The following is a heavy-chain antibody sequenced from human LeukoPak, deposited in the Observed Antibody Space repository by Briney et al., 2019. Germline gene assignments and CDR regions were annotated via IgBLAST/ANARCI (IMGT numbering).Heavy chain of an antibody. Sequence: ASVKVSCKASGYTFTSYYMHWVRQAPGKGLEWMGGFDPEDGETIYAQKFQGRVTMTEDTSTDTAYMELSSLRSEDTAVYYCATDHPLYGGNSMGGAFDIWGQGTMVTVSS. V-gene: IGHV1-24*01. CDR1: GYTFTSYY. CDR3: ATDHPLYGGNSMGGAFDI. D-gene: IGHD4-23*01. CDR2: FDPEDGET. J-gene: IGHJ3*02.